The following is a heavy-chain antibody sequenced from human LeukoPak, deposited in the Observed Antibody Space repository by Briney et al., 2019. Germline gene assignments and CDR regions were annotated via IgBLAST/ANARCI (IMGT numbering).Heavy chain of an antibody. Sequence: GGSLRLSCAASGFTFSSYWMHWVRQAPGKGLVWVSRINSDGSSTSYADSVKGRFTISRDNAKNTLYLQMNSLRAEDTAVYYCARGANYGDYDDYFDYWGREPWSPSPQ. CDR3: ARGANYGDYDDYFDY. D-gene: IGHD4-17*01. J-gene: IGHJ4*02. V-gene: IGHV3-74*01. CDR1: GFTFSSYW. CDR2: INSDGSST.